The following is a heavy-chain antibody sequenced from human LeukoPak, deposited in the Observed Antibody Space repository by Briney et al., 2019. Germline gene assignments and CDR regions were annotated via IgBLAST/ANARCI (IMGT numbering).Heavy chain of an antibody. CDR3: ARHVPPVRGVIGY. J-gene: IGHJ4*02. V-gene: IGHV4-59*08. D-gene: IGHD3-10*02. CDR1: GGSISSYY. Sequence: SETLSLTCTVSGGSISSYYWSWIRQPPGKGLEWIGYIYYSGSTNYNPSLKSRVTISVDTSKNQFSLKLSSVTAADTAVYYCARHVPPVRGVIGYWGQGTLVTVSS. CDR2: IYYSGST.